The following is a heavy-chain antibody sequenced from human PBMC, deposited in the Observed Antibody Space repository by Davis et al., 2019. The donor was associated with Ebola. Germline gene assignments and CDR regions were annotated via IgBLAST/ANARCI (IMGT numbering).Heavy chain of an antibody. Sequence: GESLKIPCAASGFPFSGSAMHWVRQASGKGLEWVGRIRSKANSYATAYAASVKGRFTISRDDSKNTAYLQMNSLKTEDTAVYYCTRHEGRCSGGSCYSYDYYYGMDVWGQGTTVTVSS. D-gene: IGHD2-15*01. J-gene: IGHJ6*02. CDR2: IRSKANSYAT. CDR3: TRHEGRCSGGSCYSYDYYYGMDV. CDR1: GFPFSGSA. V-gene: IGHV3-73*01.